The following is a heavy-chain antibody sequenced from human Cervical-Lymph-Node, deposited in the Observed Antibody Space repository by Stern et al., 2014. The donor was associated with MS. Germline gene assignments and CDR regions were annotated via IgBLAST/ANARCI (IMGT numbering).Heavy chain of an antibody. CDR1: GASISNTNW. D-gene: IGHD5-12*01. CDR3: ARVNTGYNWFDY. Sequence: QLQLQESGPGLVKPSGTLSLICAVSGASISNTNWWGWVRTTPGMGLEWIEEINHIGPTNFSPSLNSRVTISLDKSKNQFPLEVKSVTAADTAIYYCARVNTGYNWFDYWGQGTLVTVSS. V-gene: IGHV4-4*02. J-gene: IGHJ5*01. CDR2: INHIGPT.